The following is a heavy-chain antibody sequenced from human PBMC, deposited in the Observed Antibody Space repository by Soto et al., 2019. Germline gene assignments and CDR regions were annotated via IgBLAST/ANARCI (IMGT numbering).Heavy chain of an antibody. V-gene: IGHV4-31*03. CDR3: ARDGILWFGEPLL. J-gene: IGHJ4*02. CDR1: GGSISSGGYY. D-gene: IGHD3-10*01. Sequence: SSETLSLTCTVSGGSISSGGYYWSWIRQHPGKGLEWIGYIYYSGSTYYNPSLKSRVTISVDTSKNQFSLKLSSVTAADTAVYYCARDGILWFGEPLLWGQGTLVTVSS. CDR2: IYYSGST.